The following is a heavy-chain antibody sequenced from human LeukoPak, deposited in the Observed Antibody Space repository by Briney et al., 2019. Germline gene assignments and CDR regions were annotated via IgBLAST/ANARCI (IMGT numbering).Heavy chain of an antibody. J-gene: IGHJ4*02. D-gene: IGHD1-26*01. CDR3: ARVSRGSDYVIGHPGFDY. V-gene: IGHV1-8*01. CDR2: MNPNSGNT. CDR1: GYTFTSYD. Sequence: ASVKVSCKASGYTFTSYDINWVRQATGQGLEWMGWMNPNSGNTGYAQKFQGRVTMTRNTSISTAYMELSSLRSEDTAVYYCARVSRGSDYVIGHPGFDYWGQGTLVTVSS.